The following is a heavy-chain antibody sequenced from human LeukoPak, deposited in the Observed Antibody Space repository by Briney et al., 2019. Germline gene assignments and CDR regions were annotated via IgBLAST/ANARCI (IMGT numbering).Heavy chain of an antibody. Sequence: PSETLSLTCTVSVGSISSYYWSWIRQPPGKGLEWIGYIYYSGSTNYNPSLKSRVTISVDTSKNQFSLKLSSVTAADTAVYYCAREGAFSWFDPWGQGTLVTVSS. J-gene: IGHJ5*02. CDR3: AREGAFSWFDP. D-gene: IGHD3-3*02. CDR2: IYYSGST. V-gene: IGHV4-59*01. CDR1: VGSISSYY.